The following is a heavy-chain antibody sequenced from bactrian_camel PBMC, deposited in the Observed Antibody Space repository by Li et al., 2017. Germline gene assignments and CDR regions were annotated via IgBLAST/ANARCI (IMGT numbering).Heavy chain of an antibody. CDR2: IYSDGAT. CDR1: GHTFSTVC. J-gene: IGHJ4*01. CDR3: AADKVWNCANGGSWLNPGKYDY. V-gene: IGHV3S53*01. D-gene: IGHD6*01. Sequence: HVQLVESGGGSVQAGGSLRLSCVVSGHTFSTVCMGWFRQAPGKEREGVATIYSDGATYLSDSVKGRFTISQDNAKNSVYLQMNSLKPEDTAMYYCAADKVWNCANGGSWLNPGKYDYWGQGTQVTVS.